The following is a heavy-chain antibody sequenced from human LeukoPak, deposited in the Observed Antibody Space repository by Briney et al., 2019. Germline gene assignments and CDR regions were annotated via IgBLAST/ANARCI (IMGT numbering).Heavy chain of an antibody. CDR2: IYHSGST. V-gene: IGHV4-38-2*02. CDR3: ARDLDVYYYDSSGYPTNFDY. Sequence: PETLSLTCTVSGYSISSGYYWGWIRQPPGKGLEWIESIYHSGSTYYNPSLKSRVTISVDTSKNQFSLKLSSVTAADTAVYYCARDLDVYYYDSSGYPTNFDYWGQGTLVTVSS. D-gene: IGHD3-22*01. J-gene: IGHJ4*02. CDR1: GYSISSGYY.